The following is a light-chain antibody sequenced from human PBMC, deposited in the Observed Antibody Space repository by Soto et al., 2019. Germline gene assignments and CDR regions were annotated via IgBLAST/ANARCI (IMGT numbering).Light chain of an antibody. CDR2: AES. CDR3: QQSYSTPYT. Sequence: DIQMTPSPSSLSASVVYIVTITCLASQSISSYLNWYQQKQGKAPKLLIYAESSLQSGVPSRFSGSGSGTDFTITISSMQNEDFENYYCQQSYSTPYTFGQGTRREIK. V-gene: IGKV1-39*01. CDR1: QSISSY. J-gene: IGKJ5*01.